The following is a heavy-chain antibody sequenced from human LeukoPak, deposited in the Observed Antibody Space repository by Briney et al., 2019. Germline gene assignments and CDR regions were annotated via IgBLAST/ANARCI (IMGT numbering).Heavy chain of an antibody. D-gene: IGHD4-23*01. V-gene: IGHV4-59*01. Sequence: PSETLSLTCTVSGGSISSYYWSWIRQPPGKRLEWIGYIYYSGSTNYNPSLKSRVTISVDTSKNQFSLKLSSVTAADTAVYYCARDFNVYGGNRFDYWGQGTLVTVSS. CDR3: ARDFNVYGGNRFDY. CDR2: IYYSGST. CDR1: GGSISSYY. J-gene: IGHJ4*02.